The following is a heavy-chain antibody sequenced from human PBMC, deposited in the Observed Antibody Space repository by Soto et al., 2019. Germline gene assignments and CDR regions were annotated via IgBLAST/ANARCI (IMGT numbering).Heavy chain of an antibody. D-gene: IGHD1-26*01. CDR3: AKAGGSYTSYYGMDX. Sequence: LSCAASVFTFSSYAMSWVRQAPGKGLEWVSAISGSGGSTYYADSVKGRLTISRDNSKNTLYLQMNSLRAEDTAVYYCAKAGGSYTSYYGMDXWGQGTTVTVS. CDR1: VFTFSSYA. CDR2: ISGSGGST. J-gene: IGHJ6*02. V-gene: IGHV3-23*01.